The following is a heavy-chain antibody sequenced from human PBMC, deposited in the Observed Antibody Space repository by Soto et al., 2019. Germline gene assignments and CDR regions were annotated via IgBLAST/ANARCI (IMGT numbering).Heavy chain of an antibody. CDR1: GFTFSSYG. D-gene: IGHD2-2*02. V-gene: IGHV3-33*01. J-gene: IGHJ4*02. CDR3: ARSYCSSTSCYTIHLDY. CDR2: IWYDGSNK. Sequence: PGGSLRLSCAASGFTFSSYGMHWVRQAPGKGLEWVAVIWYDGSNKYYADSVKGRFTISRDNSKNTLYLQMNSLRAEDTAVYYCARSYCSSTSCYTIHLDYWGQGTLVTVSS.